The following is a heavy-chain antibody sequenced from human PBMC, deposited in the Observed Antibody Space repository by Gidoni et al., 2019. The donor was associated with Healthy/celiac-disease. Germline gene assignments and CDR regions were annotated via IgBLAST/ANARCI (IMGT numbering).Heavy chain of an antibody. CDR3: ARSRTAMIPIDY. CDR1: GGSFSGYY. J-gene: IGHJ4*02. CDR2: INHSGST. D-gene: IGHD5-18*01. Sequence: QVQLQQWGAGLLKPSETLSLTCAVYGGSFSGYYWSWTRQPPGKGLEWIGEINHSGSTNYNPSLKSRVTISVDTSKNQFSLKLSAVTAADTAVYYCARSRTAMIPIDYWGQGTLVTVSS. V-gene: IGHV4-34*01.